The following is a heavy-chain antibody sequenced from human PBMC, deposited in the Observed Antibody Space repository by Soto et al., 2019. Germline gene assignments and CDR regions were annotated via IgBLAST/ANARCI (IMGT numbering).Heavy chain of an antibody. V-gene: IGHV3-30*18. J-gene: IGHJ4*02. CDR3: AKESLDYFDSGRFYAPAFDH. CDR1: GFTFSSFA. Sequence: QVQLVESGGGVVHPGTSLRLSCVTSGFTFSSFAMDWVRQAPGKGLEWVAAISFDGRDISYRESVKGRFTISRDKFKNTVYLKMNSLSPEDTVVYYCAKESLDYFDSGRFYAPAFDHWGQGTLVTVSS. CDR2: ISFDGRDI. D-gene: IGHD3-10*01.